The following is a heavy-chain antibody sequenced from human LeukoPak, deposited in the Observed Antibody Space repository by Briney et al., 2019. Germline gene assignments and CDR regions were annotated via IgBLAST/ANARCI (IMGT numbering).Heavy chain of an antibody. V-gene: IGHV3-74*01. CDR2: TNNDGSSA. D-gene: IGHD1-1*01. CDR1: GFTFNNYW. J-gene: IGHJ6*02. Sequence: PGGSLRLSCAASGFTFNNYWIHWVRHVPGKGLVWVSRTNNDGSSASCVDSVKGRFTISRDNAKNTLFLQMNSLRAEDTAVYYCARRGTGHGMDVWGQGTTVIVSS. CDR3: ARRGTGHGMDV.